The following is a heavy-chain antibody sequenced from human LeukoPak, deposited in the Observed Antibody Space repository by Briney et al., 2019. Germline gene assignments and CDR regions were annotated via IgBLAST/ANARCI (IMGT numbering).Heavy chain of an antibody. J-gene: IGHJ4*02. CDR2: IGSSGSTI. D-gene: IGHD1-26*01. Sequence: GGSLRLSCAAAGFTFSSYEMNWVRQAPGKGLEWVSYIGSSGSTIYYADSVKGRFTISRDNAKNSLYLQMNSLRAEDTAVYYCARDRELHDYWGQGTLVTVSS. CDR1: GFTFSSYE. CDR3: ARDRELHDY. V-gene: IGHV3-48*03.